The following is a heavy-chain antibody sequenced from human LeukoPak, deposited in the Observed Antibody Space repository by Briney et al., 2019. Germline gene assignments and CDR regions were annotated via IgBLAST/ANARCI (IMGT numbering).Heavy chain of an antibody. CDR1: GYTFTSYG. D-gene: IGHD1-26*01. J-gene: IGHJ5*01. Sequence: ASVKVSCKASGYTFTSYGISWVRQAPGQGLEWMGWISAYNGNTNYAQKLQGRVTMTTDTSTSTAYMELSRLRSDDTAVYYCARASGSYWWFDSWGQGTLVTVSS. CDR3: ARASGSYWWFDS. CDR2: ISAYNGNT. V-gene: IGHV1-18*01.